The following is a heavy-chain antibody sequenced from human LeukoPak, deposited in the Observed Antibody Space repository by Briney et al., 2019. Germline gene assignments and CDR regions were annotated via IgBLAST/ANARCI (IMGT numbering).Heavy chain of an antibody. CDR2: IYYSGST. CDR1: GGSISSYY. D-gene: IGHD5-18*01. Sequence: SETLSLTCTVSGGSISSYYWSWIRQPPGKGLEWIGYIYYSGSTNYNPSLKSRVTISVDTSKNQFSLKLSSVTAADTAVYYCARVGYEAMVYYYYYMDVWGKGTTVTVSS. J-gene: IGHJ6*03. CDR3: ARVGYEAMVYYYYYMDV. V-gene: IGHV4-59*01.